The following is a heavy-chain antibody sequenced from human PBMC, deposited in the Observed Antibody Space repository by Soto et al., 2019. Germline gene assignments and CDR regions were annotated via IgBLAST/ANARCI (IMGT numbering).Heavy chain of an antibody. Sequence: ASVKVSCKASGYTFTTNTIHWVRQAPGQRLEWMGWIIAGSGNTKSSQRFQDRVTITRDTSASTAYMELSILNSEDTAVYYCASESLDYWGQGTLVTVSS. CDR3: ASESLDY. CDR1: GYTFTTNT. CDR2: IIAGSGNT. V-gene: IGHV1-3*01. J-gene: IGHJ4*02.